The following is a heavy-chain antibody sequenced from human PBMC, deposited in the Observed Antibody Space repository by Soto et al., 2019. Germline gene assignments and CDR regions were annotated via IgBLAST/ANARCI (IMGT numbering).Heavy chain of an antibody. CDR2: ISSSGSTI. Sequence: QVQLVESGGGLVKPGGSLRLSCAASGFTFSDYYMSWIRQAPGKGLEWVSYISSSGSTIYYADSVKGRFTISRGNAKNLLYLQMNSLRAQDTAVYYCAGVLRYDTFDYWGQGTLVTVSS. CDR1: GFTFSDYY. CDR3: AGVLRYDTFDY. J-gene: IGHJ4*02. D-gene: IGHD3-9*01. V-gene: IGHV3-11*01.